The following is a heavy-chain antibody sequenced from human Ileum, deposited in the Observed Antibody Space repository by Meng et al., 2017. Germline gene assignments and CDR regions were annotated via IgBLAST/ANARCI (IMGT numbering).Heavy chain of an antibody. Sequence: GGSLRLSCAASGFTFNNYAMSWVRQAPGKGLEWVSSISGSGDTTYYADSVKGRFAISRDSSKNTMYLQLSSLRADDTAVYYCAKDHSFDPWGQGTLVTVSS. V-gene: IGHV3-23*01. CDR2: ISGSGDTT. J-gene: IGHJ5*02. CDR3: AKDHSFDP. CDR1: GFTFNNYA.